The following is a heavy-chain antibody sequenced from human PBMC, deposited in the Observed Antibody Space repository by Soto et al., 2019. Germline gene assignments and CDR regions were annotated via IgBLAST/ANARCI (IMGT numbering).Heavy chain of an antibody. CDR1: GGPVSSGSYY. CDR2: IYYSGST. D-gene: IGHD2-15*01. CDR3: ARLKLGYCSGGSCPGAFDI. J-gene: IGHJ3*02. Sequence: SETLSLTCTVSGGPVSSGSYYWSWIRQPPGKGLEWIGYIYYSGSTNYNPSLKSRVTISVDTSKNQFSLKLSSVTAADTAVYYCARLKLGYCSGGSCPGAFDIWGQGTMVTVSS. V-gene: IGHV4-61*01.